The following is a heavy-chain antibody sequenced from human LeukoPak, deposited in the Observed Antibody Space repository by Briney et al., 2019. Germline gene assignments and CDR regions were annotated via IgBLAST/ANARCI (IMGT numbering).Heavy chain of an antibody. Sequence: GSLRLSCAASGFTFSGYSMMWVRQAPGRGLEWVTYIRSSGSTIYYADSVKGRFTISRDNAKNSLYLQMDSLSAEDTAVYYCARDSSQYSSAWYDYWGQGTLVTVSS. V-gene: IGHV3-48*01. CDR2: IRSSGSTI. D-gene: IGHD6-19*01. CDR3: ARDSSQYSSAWYDY. CDR1: GFTFSGYS. J-gene: IGHJ4*02.